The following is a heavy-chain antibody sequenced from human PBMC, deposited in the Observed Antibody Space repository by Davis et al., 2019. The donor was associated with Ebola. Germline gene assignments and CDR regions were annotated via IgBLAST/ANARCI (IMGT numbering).Heavy chain of an antibody. J-gene: IGHJ4*02. D-gene: IGHD1/OR15-1a*01. CDR2: MSPYSGDT. Sequence: ASVKVSCKASGYTFISNEIHWLRQAAGQGLEWMGWMSPYSGDTDAAKKFQGRVTMTRDTSINAVYMELSSLTSDDTGMYFCARGKASRPNIFDSWGQGTLVTVSS. CDR1: GYTFISNE. CDR3: ARGKASRPNIFDS. V-gene: IGHV1-8*01.